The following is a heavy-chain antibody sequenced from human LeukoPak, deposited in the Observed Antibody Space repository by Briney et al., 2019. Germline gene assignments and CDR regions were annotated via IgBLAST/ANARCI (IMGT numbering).Heavy chain of an antibody. Sequence: ASVKVSCKASGGTFSSYAISWVRQAPGQGLEWMGGIIPIFGTANYAQKFQGRVTITTDESTSTAYMELSSLRSEDTAVYYCARGGRHTSNLKYYYYYYGMDVWGQGTTVTVSS. CDR2: IIPIFGTA. CDR3: ARGGRHTSNLKYYYYYYGMDV. J-gene: IGHJ6*02. D-gene: IGHD1-26*01. V-gene: IGHV1-69*05. CDR1: GGTFSSYA.